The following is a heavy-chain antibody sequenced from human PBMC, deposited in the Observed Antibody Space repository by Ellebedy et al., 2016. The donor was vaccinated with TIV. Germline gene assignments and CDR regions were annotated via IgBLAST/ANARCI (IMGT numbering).Heavy chain of an antibody. CDR2: VSESDGRT. J-gene: IGHJ4*02. CDR1: GFTFSDYV. D-gene: IGHD1-1*01. V-gene: IGHV3-23*01. CDR3: TKLADNWGFFDY. Sequence: PGGSLRLSCAASGFTFSDYVMARVRQVPGKGLEWVSAVSESDGRTFYADSVKGRFTISRDNSKNTLFLQMNSLTAGDTAVYYCTKLADNWGFFDYWGQGTLVTVTS.